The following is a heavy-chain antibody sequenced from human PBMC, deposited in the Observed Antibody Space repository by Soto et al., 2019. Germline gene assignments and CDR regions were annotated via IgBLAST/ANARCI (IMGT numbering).Heavy chain of an antibody. J-gene: IGHJ4*02. Sequence: GGSLRLSCAASGFTFSSYAMSWVRQAPGKGLEWVSAISGSGGSTYYADSVKGRFTISRDNSKNTLYLQMNSLRAEDTAVYYCAKDILPHFGSGYNFDYWGQVTLVTVSS. D-gene: IGHD3-10*01. CDR3: AKDILPHFGSGYNFDY. CDR2: ISGSGGST. CDR1: GFTFSSYA. V-gene: IGHV3-23*01.